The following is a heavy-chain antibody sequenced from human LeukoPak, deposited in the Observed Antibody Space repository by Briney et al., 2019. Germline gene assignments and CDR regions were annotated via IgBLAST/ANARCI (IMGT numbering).Heavy chain of an antibody. CDR2: ISGSGGST. CDR3: AKVIENMIAAAGPTFDY. D-gene: IGHD6-13*01. V-gene: IGHV3-23*01. Sequence: GGSLRLSCAASGFTFSSYAMSWVRQAPGKGLEWVSAISGSGGSTYYADSVKGRFTISGDNSKNTLYLQMNSLRAEDTAVYYCAKVIENMIAAAGPTFDYWGQGTLVTVSS. J-gene: IGHJ4*02. CDR1: GFTFSSYA.